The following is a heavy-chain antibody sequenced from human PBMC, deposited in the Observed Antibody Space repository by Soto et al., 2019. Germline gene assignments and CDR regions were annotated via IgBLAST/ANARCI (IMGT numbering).Heavy chain of an antibody. CDR3: AKGYYYDSSGYYDAFDI. CDR1: GFTFDDYA. D-gene: IGHD3-22*01. V-gene: IGHV3-9*01. CDR2: ISWNSCSI. J-gene: IGHJ3*02. Sequence: GGSLRLSCAASGFTFDDYAMHWVRQDPGKGLEWVSGISWNSCSIGYADSVKGRFTISRDNAENSLYLQMNSLRAEATALYYCAKGYYYDSSGYYDAFDIWGQGTMVTVSS.